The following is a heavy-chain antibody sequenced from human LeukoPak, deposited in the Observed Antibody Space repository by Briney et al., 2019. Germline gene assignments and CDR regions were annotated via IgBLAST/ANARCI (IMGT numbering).Heavy chain of an antibody. D-gene: IGHD4-23*01. Sequence: SETLSLTSTVSGGSISSYYWSWIRQPPGKGLEWIGYIYYSGSTNYNPSLKSRVTISVDTSKNQFSLKLGSVTAADTAVYSCARRPYGGNSDFQHWGQGTLVIVSS. CDR1: GGSISSYY. J-gene: IGHJ1*01. V-gene: IGHV4-59*08. CDR3: ARRPYGGNSDFQH. CDR2: IYYSGST.